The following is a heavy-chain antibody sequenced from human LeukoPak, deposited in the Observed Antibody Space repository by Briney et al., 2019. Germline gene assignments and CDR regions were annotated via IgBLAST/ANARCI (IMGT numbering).Heavy chain of an antibody. J-gene: IGHJ4*02. Sequence: GGSLRLSCAASGFNFSNYWMSWVRQAPGKGLEWVANIKHDGSEKHYVDSVKGRFTISRDNAKNSLFLQMNSLRAEDTAVYYCARDEYYDSSGYTSWGQGTLVTVSS. V-gene: IGHV3-7*01. D-gene: IGHD3-22*01. CDR1: GFNFSNYW. CDR3: ARDEYYDSSGYTS. CDR2: IKHDGSEK.